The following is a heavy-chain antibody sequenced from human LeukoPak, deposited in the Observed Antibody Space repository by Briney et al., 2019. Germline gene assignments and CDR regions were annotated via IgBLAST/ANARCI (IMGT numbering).Heavy chain of an antibody. D-gene: IGHD3-9*01. CDR1: GGSISSTSYY. Sequence: PSETLSLTCTVSGGSISSTSYYWGWIRQPPGKGLEWIGSIYYSESTYYNPSLKSRVTISVDTSKNQFSLKLSSVTAADTAVYYCARIPNYDILTGYRSFYYYYYMDVWGKGTTVTVSS. CDR3: ARIPNYDILTGYRSFYYYYYMDV. CDR2: IYYSEST. V-gene: IGHV4-39*01. J-gene: IGHJ6*03.